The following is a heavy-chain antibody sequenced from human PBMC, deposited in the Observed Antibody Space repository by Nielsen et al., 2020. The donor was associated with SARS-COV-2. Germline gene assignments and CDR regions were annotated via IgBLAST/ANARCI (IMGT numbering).Heavy chain of an antibody. D-gene: IGHD2-8*01. Sequence: GESLKISCAASGFTFSSYWMSWVRQAPGKGLEWVAVISYEGSNKNYADSVKGRFTVSRDNSKNTLYLRMNSLRAEDTAVYYCAKGSELMVYAVDYFDYWGQGTLVTVSS. V-gene: IGHV3-30*18. J-gene: IGHJ4*02. CDR2: ISYEGSNK. CDR3: AKGSELMVYAVDYFDY. CDR1: GFTFSSYW.